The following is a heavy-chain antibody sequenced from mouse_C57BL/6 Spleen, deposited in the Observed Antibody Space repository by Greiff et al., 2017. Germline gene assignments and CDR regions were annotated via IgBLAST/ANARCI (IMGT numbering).Heavy chain of an antibody. Sequence: QVQLQQSGAELAKPGASVKLSCKASGYTFTSYWMHWVKQRPGQGLEWIGYITPSSGYTKYNQKFKDQDTLTADKSSSTAYMQLSSLTYEDSSVYYCARDWDGYSTAFAYWGQGTLVTVSA. D-gene: IGHD2-3*01. CDR2: ITPSSGYT. CDR1: GYTFTSYW. J-gene: IGHJ3*01. V-gene: IGHV1-7*01. CDR3: ARDWDGYSTAFAY.